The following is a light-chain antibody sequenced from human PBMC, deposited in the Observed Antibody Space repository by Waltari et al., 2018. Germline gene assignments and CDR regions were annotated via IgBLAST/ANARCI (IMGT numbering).Light chain of an antibody. CDR2: GNN. V-gene: IGLV1-40*01. CDR1: SSNIGAGFA. J-gene: IGLJ2*01. CDR3: QSYDSSLFVV. Sequence: QSVLTQPPSVSGAPGQWVTISCTGSSSNIGAGFAVHWYQQLPGTAPKLLIFGNNNRPSGVPDRFSGSKSGTSASLAITGLQAEDEADYYCQSYDSSLFVVFGGGTKLTVL.